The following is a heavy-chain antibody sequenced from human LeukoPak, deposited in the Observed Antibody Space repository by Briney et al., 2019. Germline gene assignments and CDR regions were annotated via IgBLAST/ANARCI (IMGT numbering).Heavy chain of an antibody. CDR1: GASISSWY. J-gene: IGHJ4*02. Sequence: PSETLSLTCNVTGASISSWYWSWVRQPPGKGLEWIGDIYVSGSTNYNPSLKSRVSMSADTSKNQISLNLKFVTAADTAVYYCARQTMLVGYANGLGFNYWGEGTLVTVSS. V-gene: IGHV4-59*01. D-gene: IGHD2-2*01. CDR3: ARQTMLVGYANGLGFNY. CDR2: IYVSGST.